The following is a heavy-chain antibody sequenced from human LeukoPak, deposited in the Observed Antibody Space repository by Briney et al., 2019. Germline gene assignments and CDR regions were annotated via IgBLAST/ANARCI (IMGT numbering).Heavy chain of an antibody. V-gene: IGHV1-18*01. D-gene: IGHD3-22*01. Sequence: ASVKVSCKASGYTFTSYGISWMRQAPVQGLEWMGWISAYNGNTNYAQKLQGTVTMTTDTSTSTAYMELRSLRSDDTAVYYCARDYYSSGFPSYWGQGTLVTVSS. CDR2: ISAYNGNT. CDR1: GYTFTSYG. J-gene: IGHJ4*02. CDR3: ARDYYSSGFPSY.